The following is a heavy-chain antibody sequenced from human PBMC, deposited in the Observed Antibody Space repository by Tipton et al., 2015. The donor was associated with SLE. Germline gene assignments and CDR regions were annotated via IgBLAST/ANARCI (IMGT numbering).Heavy chain of an antibody. CDR3: AGQGGYQDVDY. CDR1: EYNFASYW. D-gene: IGHD2-2*01. V-gene: IGHV5-51*01. J-gene: IGHJ4*02. Sequence: QLVQSGAEVRQPGEPLKISCKGSEYNFASYWLGWVRQMPGKGLEWMGIVYPGDSDTRYSPSFQGQVTFSADKSINTAYLQLSSLKASDTAIYYCAGQGGYQDVDYWGQGTLVTVSS. CDR2: VYPGDSDT.